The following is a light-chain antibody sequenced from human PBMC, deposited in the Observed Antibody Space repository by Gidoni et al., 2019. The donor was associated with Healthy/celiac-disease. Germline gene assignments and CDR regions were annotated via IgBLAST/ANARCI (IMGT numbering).Light chain of an antibody. Sequence: EIVMTQSPATLSVSPGARATLSCRASQSVSSNLAWYQQKPGQAPRLLIYGASTRATGIPARFSGSGSGTEFTLTISSLQSEDFAVYYCQQRGTFGQGTKVEIK. V-gene: IGKV3-15*01. J-gene: IGKJ1*01. CDR1: QSVSSN. CDR2: GAS. CDR3: QQRGT.